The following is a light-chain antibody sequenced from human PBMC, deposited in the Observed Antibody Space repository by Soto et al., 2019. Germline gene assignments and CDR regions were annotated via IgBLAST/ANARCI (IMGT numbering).Light chain of an antibody. CDR3: SSFAGTNNVV. J-gene: IGLJ2*01. Sequence: QSVLTQPPSASGSPGQSVTISCTGTSSDVGGYNYVSWYQQHPGKAPKLMIYEVIKRPSGVPDRFSGSKSGNTASLTVSGLQAEDEADYYCSSFAGTNNVVFGGGTKVTV. CDR1: SSDVGGYNY. CDR2: EVI. V-gene: IGLV2-8*01.